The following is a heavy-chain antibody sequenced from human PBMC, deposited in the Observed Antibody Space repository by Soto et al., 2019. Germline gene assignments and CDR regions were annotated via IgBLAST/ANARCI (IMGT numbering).Heavy chain of an antibody. CDR2: MSHSGGT. V-gene: IGHV4-34*01. CDR3: ARVERGTATTVVDAFDI. CDR1: GGFVTSGSYY. Sequence: QVQLQQWGAGLLKPSETLSLTCAVYGGFVTSGSYYWSWIRQPPGKGLEWIGEMSHSGGTHFNPSLNSRVTISVDTSKNQFTLKMSSVTAAHTALYYCARVERGTATTVVDAFDIWGPGTMVTVSS. D-gene: IGHD1-1*01. J-gene: IGHJ3*02.